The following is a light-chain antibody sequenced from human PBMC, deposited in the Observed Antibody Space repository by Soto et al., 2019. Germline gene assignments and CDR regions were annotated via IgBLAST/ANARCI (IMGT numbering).Light chain of an antibody. CDR2: DAS. J-gene: IGKJ5*01. V-gene: IGKV3-11*01. Sequence: EIVLTQSPVTLSFSPGERATLSCWASQSVSNYLAWYQQKPGQAPRLLIYDASNRATGIPARFSGSGSGTDFTLTISSLEPEDFAVYYCQQRISWPITFGQGTRLDIK. CDR1: QSVSNY. CDR3: QQRISWPIT.